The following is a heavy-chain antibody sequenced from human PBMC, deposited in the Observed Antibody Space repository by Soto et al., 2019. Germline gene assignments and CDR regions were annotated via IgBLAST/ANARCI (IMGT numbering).Heavy chain of an antibody. CDR3: ARHNSQWPNWFDP. V-gene: IGHV1-18*01. CDR2: ISAYDGNT. CDR1: GYTFTSYG. D-gene: IGHD1-1*01. J-gene: IGHJ5*02. Sequence: GASVKVSCKASGYTFTSYGISWVRQAPGQGLEWMGWISAYDGNTNYAQRFQGRVTMTTDTSTSTAYMELRSLRSDDTAVYYCARHNSQWPNWFDPWGQGTLVTVSS.